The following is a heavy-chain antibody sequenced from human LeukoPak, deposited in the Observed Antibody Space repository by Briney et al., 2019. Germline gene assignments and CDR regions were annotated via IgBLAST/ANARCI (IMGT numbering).Heavy chain of an antibody. CDR1: GASISDYY. Sequence: SETLSLTCTVSGASISDYYWNWIWQPPGPGLEWIGYIYYSGSTNYNPSLKSRVTISVDTSKNQFSLKLSPVTAADTAVYYCARAKAAAGIDYFDYWGQGTLVTVSS. CDR2: IYYSGST. V-gene: IGHV4-59*13. CDR3: ARAKAAAGIDYFDY. J-gene: IGHJ4*02. D-gene: IGHD6-13*01.